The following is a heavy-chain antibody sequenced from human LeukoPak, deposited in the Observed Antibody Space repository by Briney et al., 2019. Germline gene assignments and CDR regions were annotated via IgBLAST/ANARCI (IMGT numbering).Heavy chain of an antibody. J-gene: IGHJ6*02. CDR2: IWYDGSNK. V-gene: IGHV3-33*01. CDR3: ARDSGSRVGGGMDV. D-gene: IGHD1-26*01. Sequence: GGSLRLSCAASGFTFSSHGMHWVRQAPGKGLEWVAVIWYDGSNKYYADSVKGRFTISRDNSKNTLYLQMNSLRAEDTAVYYCARDSGSRVGGGMDVWGQGTTVTVSS. CDR1: GFTFSSHG.